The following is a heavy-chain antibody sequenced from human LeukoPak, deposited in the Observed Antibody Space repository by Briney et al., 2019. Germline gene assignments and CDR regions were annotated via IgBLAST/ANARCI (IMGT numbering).Heavy chain of an antibody. J-gene: IGHJ4*02. D-gene: IGHD6-19*01. CDR1: GFTFSSYS. Sequence: GRSLRLSCAASGFTFSSYSMNWVRQAPGKGLEWVSSISSSSSYIYYADSVKGRFTISRDNAKNSLYLQMNSLRAEDTAVYYCARMTSSGWYAAGYYFDYWGQGTLVTVSS. CDR2: ISSSSSYI. V-gene: IGHV3-21*01. CDR3: ARMTSSGWYAAGYYFDY.